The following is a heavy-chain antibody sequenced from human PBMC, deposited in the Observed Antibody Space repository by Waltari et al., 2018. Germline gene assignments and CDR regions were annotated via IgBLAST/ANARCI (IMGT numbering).Heavy chain of an antibody. J-gene: IGHJ4*02. CDR2: IYTSGST. V-gene: IGHV4-61*09. CDR1: GGSISSGSYY. CDR3: ARRQQQLGAFDY. D-gene: IGHD6-13*01. Sequence: QVQLQESGPGLVKPSQTLSLPCTVSGGSISSGSYYWSWIRQPAGKGLEWIGYIYTSGSTNYNPSLKSRVTISVDTSKNQFSLKLSSVTAADTAVYYCARRQQQLGAFDYWGQGTLVTVSS.